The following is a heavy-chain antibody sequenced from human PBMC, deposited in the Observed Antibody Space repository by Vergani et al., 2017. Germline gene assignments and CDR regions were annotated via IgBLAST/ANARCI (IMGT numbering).Heavy chain of an antibody. Sequence: EVQLLESGGGLAQPGGSLRLSCAASGFTFRNYAMTWVRQAPGKGLEWVSSVSGSSATPYYADSVKGRFIISRDNSKNTLHLQMNSLRADDTAVYYCVADVPSQRSQIDFWGRGTLVTVSS. CDR3: VADVPSQRSQIDF. D-gene: IGHD3/OR15-3a*01. CDR2: VSGSSATP. J-gene: IGHJ4*02. V-gene: IGHV3-23*01. CDR1: GFTFRNYA.